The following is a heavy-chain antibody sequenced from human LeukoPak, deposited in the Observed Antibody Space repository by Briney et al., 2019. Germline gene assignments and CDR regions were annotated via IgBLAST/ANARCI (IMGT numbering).Heavy chain of an antibody. CDR1: GFTFSSYA. J-gene: IGHJ6*03. Sequence: PGGSLRLSCAASGFTFSSYAMHWVRQAPGKGLEWVAVISYDGSNKYYADSVKGRFTISRDNSKNTLYLQMNSLRAEDTAVYYCARGNTAVSYYYYMDVWGKGTTVTVSS. D-gene: IGHD2-2*01. CDR2: ISYDGSNK. V-gene: IGHV3-30-3*01. CDR3: ARGNTAVSYYYYMDV.